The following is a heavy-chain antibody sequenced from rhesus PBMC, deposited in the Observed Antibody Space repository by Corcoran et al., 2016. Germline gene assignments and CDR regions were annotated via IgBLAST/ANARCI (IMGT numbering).Heavy chain of an antibody. CDR2: VDPEDGEA. V-gene: IGHV1-111*02. CDR3: ATVAAPASFDY. D-gene: IGHD4-29*01. CDR1: GDTFTDYK. Sequence: EVQLVPSGAEAKKPGASGKISCKVSGDTFTDYKLPRVRQAHGKGLAWMGRVDPEDGEAIHAQKFQDRVTITADTSTDTAYMELSSLRSEDTAVYYCATVAAPASFDYWGQGVLVTVSS. J-gene: IGHJ4*01.